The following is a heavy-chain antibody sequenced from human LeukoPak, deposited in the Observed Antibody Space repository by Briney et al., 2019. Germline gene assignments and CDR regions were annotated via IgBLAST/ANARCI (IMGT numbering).Heavy chain of an antibody. D-gene: IGHD1-7*01. CDR1: GFTFTTYW. V-gene: IGHV3-7*01. Sequence: PGGSLRLSCAASGFTFTTYWMSWVRQAPEQGLEWVANINQDGNEKYYVDSVKGRFTMSRDNAKNSLYLQMNSLRADDTAVYYCARTNSQARDYYYYMDVWGKGTTVTVSS. CDR2: INQDGNEK. J-gene: IGHJ6*03. CDR3: ARTNSQARDYYYYMDV.